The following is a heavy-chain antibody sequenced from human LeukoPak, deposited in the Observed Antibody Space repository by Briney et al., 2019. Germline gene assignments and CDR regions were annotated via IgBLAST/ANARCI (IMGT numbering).Heavy chain of an antibody. J-gene: IGHJ5*02. D-gene: IGHD2-15*01. CDR2: ISSSGSTI. CDR1: GFTFSDYY. CDR3: AKGVSGYCSGGSCYFDWFDP. V-gene: IGHV3-11*04. Sequence: SGGSLRLSCAASGFTFSDYYMSWIRQAPGKGLEWVSYISSSGSTIYYADSVKGRFTISRDNSKNTLYLQMNSLRAEDTAVYYCAKGVSGYCSGGSCYFDWFDPWGQGTLVTVSS.